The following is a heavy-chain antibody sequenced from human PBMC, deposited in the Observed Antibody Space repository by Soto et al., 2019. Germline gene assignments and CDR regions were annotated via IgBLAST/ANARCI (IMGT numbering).Heavy chain of an antibody. J-gene: IGHJ4*02. D-gene: IGHD2-2*01. V-gene: IGHV5-51*01. CDR1: GYSFTTYW. CDR2: IYPGDSDA. Sequence: EVQLVQSGAEVKKPGESLKISCKASGYSFTTYWIGWVRQMPGKGLEWMGIIYPGDSDARYSPSFQGQVTISADKSINTAYLQWSSLKASDTALYYCARQRVAYCSIGRCPFDYWGQGSLVTVSS. CDR3: ARQRVAYCSIGRCPFDY.